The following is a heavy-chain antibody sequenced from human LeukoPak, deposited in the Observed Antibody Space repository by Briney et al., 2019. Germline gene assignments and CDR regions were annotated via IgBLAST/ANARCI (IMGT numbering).Heavy chain of an antibody. CDR1: GYTFTGYY. CDR2: INRNSGGT. Sequence: ASVKVSCKASGYTFTGYYMHWVRQAPGQGLEWMGWINRNSGGTSYAQKFQGRVIMTRDTSISTAYMELSRLRSDDTAVYYCANLGQNMYYFDYWGQGTLVTVSS. CDR3: ANLGQNMYYFDY. J-gene: IGHJ4*02. V-gene: IGHV1-2*02. D-gene: IGHD2/OR15-2a*01.